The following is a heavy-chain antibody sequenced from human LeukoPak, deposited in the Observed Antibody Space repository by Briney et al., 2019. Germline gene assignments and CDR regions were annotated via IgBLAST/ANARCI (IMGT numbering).Heavy chain of an antibody. CDR3: TGSSVDLTLALSSWYFDL. V-gene: IGHV4-59*01. CDR1: GGSISSYY. CDR2: IYYTGST. Sequence: SETLSLTCTVSGGSISSYYWSWIRQPPGKGLEWIGYIYYTGSTDYNPSLKSRVTISGDTSTKQFSLRLSSVTAADTAIYYCTGSSVDLTLALSSWYFDLWGRGTLVTVSS. D-gene: IGHD4/OR15-4a*01. J-gene: IGHJ2*01.